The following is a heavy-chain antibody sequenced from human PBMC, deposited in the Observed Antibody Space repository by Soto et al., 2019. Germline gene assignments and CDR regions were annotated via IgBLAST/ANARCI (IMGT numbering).Heavy chain of an antibody. Sequence: GGSLRLSCAASGFTFSSYVMSWVRQAPGKGLEWVSGISGSGGSTYYADSVKGRFTISRDNFKNTLFLRMNSLRAEDTAVYYCASPGNPLDYWGQGTLVTVSS. J-gene: IGHJ4*02. D-gene: IGHD1-1*01. V-gene: IGHV3-23*01. CDR3: ASPGNPLDY. CDR1: GFTFSSYV. CDR2: ISGSGGST.